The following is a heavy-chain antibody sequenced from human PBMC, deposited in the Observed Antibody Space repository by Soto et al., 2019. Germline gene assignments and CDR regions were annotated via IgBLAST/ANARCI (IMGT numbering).Heavy chain of an antibody. V-gene: IGHV3-30-3*01. J-gene: IGHJ3*02. D-gene: IGHD5-12*01. Sequence: QVQLVESGGGVVQPGRSLRLSCAASGFTFSSYAMHWVRQAPGKGLEWVAVISYDGSNKYYAYSVKGRFTISRDNSKNTLYLQMNSLRAEDTAVYYCAMATIRVDAFDIWGQGTMVTVSS. CDR1: GFTFSSYA. CDR2: ISYDGSNK. CDR3: AMATIRVDAFDI.